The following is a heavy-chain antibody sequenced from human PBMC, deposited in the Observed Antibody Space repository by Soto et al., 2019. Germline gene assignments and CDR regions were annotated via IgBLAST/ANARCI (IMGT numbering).Heavy chain of an antibody. CDR3: AKASSWYPYFAY. J-gene: IGHJ4*02. D-gene: IGHD6-13*01. CDR1: GFTFSSYA. V-gene: IGHV3-23*01. CDR2: ITGSGGST. Sequence: EVQLLESGGGLVQPGGSLGLSCTASGFTFSSYAMNWVRQAPGKGLEWVSGITGSGGSTYYADSVKGRFTISRDNSKNTLYRQMNRLRAEDTAVYYCAKASSWYPYFAYWGQGTLVTGSS.